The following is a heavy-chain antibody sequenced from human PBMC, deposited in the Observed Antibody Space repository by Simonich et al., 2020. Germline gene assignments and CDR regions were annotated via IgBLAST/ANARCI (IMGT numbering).Heavy chain of an antibody. D-gene: IGHD1-26*01. CDR1: GFTFSSYD. CDR3: ARGGYSGSYNWFDP. CDR2: IGKAGDT. Sequence: EVQLVESGGGLVQPGGSLRLSCAASGFTFSSYDMHWVRQAKGKGLEGVSAIGKAGDTYYPGSVKGRCTISRENAKNSLYLQMNSLRAGDTAVYYCARGGYSGSYNWFDPWGQGTLVTVSS. J-gene: IGHJ5*02. V-gene: IGHV3-13*01.